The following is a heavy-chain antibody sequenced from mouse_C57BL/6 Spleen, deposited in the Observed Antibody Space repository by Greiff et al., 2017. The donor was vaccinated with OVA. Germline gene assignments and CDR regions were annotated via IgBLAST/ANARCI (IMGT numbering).Heavy chain of an antibody. CDR1: GYTFTDYE. J-gene: IGHJ4*01. CDR2: IDPETGGS. Sequence: VQLQQSGAELVRPGASVTLSCKASGYTFTDYEMHWVKQTPVHGLEWIGAIDPETGGSAYNQKFKGKAILTADKSSSTAYMELRSLTSEDSAVYCGTRSTYCYGRSGRAMDYWGQGTSVTVSS. V-gene: IGHV1-15*01. D-gene: IGHD1-1*01. CDR3: TRSTYCYGRSGRAMDY.